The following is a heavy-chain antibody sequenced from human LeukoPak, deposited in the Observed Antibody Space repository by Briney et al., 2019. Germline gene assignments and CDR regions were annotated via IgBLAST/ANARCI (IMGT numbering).Heavy chain of an antibody. V-gene: IGHV1-69*06. CDR3: ARDCSSTSCYDY. J-gene: IGHJ4*02. Sequence: SVKVSCKASGGTFSSYAISWVRQAPGQGLEWMGGIIPIFGTANYAQKFQGRVTITADKSTSTAYMELSSLRSEDTAVYYCARDCSSTSCYDYWGQGTLITVSS. D-gene: IGHD2-2*01. CDR1: GGTFSSYA. CDR2: IIPIFGTA.